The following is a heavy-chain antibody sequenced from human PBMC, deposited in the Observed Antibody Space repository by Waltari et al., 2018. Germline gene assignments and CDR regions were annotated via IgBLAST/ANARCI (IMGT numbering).Heavy chain of an antibody. J-gene: IGHJ4*02. CDR3: ASDAFGNSIGGVFDY. Sequence: EVQLVESGGGLVQPGRSLRLSCVGSGFSFADRAMHWVRQVPGTGLGWVAGIKWKTGNIGNAKSVKGRLTISRDNAKNALYLQINSVRTEDTALYYCASDAFGNSIGGVFDYWGQGTLVNVSS. D-gene: IGHD3-3*01. CDR2: IKWKTGNI. CDR1: GFSFADRA. V-gene: IGHV3-9*01.